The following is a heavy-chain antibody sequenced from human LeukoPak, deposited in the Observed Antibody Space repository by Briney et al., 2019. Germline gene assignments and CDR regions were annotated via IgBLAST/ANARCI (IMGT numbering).Heavy chain of an antibody. J-gene: IGHJ4*02. Sequence: SVKVSCKASGYTFTIYDIHWVRQAPGQGLEWMGRIIPILGIANYAQKFQGRVTITADKSTSTAYMELSSLRSEDTAVYYCARTCSSTSCPWDWGQGTLVTVSS. CDR1: GYTFTIYD. V-gene: IGHV1-69*04. D-gene: IGHD2-2*01. CDR3: ARTCSSTSCPWD. CDR2: IIPILGIA.